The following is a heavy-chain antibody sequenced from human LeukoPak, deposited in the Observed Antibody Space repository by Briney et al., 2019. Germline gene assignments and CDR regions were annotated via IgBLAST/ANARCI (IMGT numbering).Heavy chain of an antibody. CDR1: GGSISGHY. J-gene: IGHJ4*02. V-gene: IGHV4-59*11. D-gene: IGHD3-3*01. CDR3: ARVPTIFKVDMYYFDF. Sequence: SETLSLTCSVSGGSISGHYWSWIRQPPGKGLEWIGYVFSSGSTNYKPSLKSRVTISDDTSRNQFSLRLTSVTAADTAVYYCARVPTIFKVDMYYFDFWGQGHLVTVSS. CDR2: VFSSGST.